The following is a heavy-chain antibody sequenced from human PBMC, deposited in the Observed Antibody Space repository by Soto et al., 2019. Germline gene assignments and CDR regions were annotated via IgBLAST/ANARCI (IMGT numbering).Heavy chain of an antibody. CDR1: GDSIGNFY. Sequence: ETLTLTCAVSGDSIGNFYWSWIRQPAGKGLESIGRLSTSGRTNYSPSLQSLVTMSLDTSKNRFSLRLTSVSAADTAVYFCARGMGRYFDLWGRGTLVTVSS. D-gene: IGHD2-8*01. V-gene: IGHV4-4*07. CDR2: LSTSGRT. CDR3: ARGMGRYFDL. J-gene: IGHJ2*01.